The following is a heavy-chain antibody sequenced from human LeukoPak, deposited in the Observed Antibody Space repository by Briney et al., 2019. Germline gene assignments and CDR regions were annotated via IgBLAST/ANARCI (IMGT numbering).Heavy chain of an antibody. Sequence: ASVKVSCKASGYTFTSYYMHWVRQASGQGLEWMGIINPSGGSTSYAQKFQGRVTMTRDTSTSTVYMELSSLRSEDTAVYYCARGVCSSSWYGGCGGGNYFDYWGQGTLVTVSS. D-gene: IGHD6-13*01. J-gene: IGHJ4*02. V-gene: IGHV1-46*01. CDR2: INPSGGST. CDR3: ARGVCSSSWYGGCGGGNYFDY. CDR1: GYTFTSYY.